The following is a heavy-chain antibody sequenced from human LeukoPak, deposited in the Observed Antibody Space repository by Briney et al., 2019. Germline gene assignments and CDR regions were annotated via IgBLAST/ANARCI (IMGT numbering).Heavy chain of an antibody. CDR1: GFTFNSYG. V-gene: IGHV3-30*02. CDR2: IRYDGSNK. D-gene: IGHD5-12*01. J-gene: IGHJ4*02. Sequence: PGGSLRLSCAASGFTFNSYGMHWVRQAPGKGLESVAFIRYDGSNKYYADSVKGRFTISRDNSKNTLYVQMNSLRAEDTAVYYCAKGGDIVATTYYFDYWGQGTLVPVSS. CDR3: AKGGDIVATTYYFDY.